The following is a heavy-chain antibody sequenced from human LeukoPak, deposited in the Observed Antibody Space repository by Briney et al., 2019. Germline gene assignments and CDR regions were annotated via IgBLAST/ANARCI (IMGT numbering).Heavy chain of an antibody. CDR1: GFTFSSYA. V-gene: IGHV3-23*01. CDR2: ISGSGGST. CDR3: ARLGSGLSFDP. D-gene: IGHD3-10*02. J-gene: IGHJ5*02. Sequence: GGSLRLSCAASGFTFSSYAMSWVRQARGKGVEWVSAISGSGGSTYYADCVKGRFTISRDNSKTTLYLQMNTLRAEDTAVYYCARLGSGLSFDPWGQGTLVTVSS.